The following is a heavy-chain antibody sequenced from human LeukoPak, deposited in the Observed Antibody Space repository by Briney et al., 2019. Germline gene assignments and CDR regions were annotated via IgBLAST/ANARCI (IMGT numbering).Heavy chain of an antibody. Sequence: GGSLRLSCAASGFTFSSPWMSWVRQAPGKGLEWVGNINPYASTRNYVDSVKGRFTISRDNAKNSLSLQMSSLRADDTAIYYCAKDHAVDGLVFDYWGQGRLVTVS. V-gene: IGHV3-7*01. CDR1: GFTFSSPW. J-gene: IGHJ4*02. D-gene: IGHD6-19*01. CDR3: AKDHAVDGLVFDY. CDR2: INPYASTR.